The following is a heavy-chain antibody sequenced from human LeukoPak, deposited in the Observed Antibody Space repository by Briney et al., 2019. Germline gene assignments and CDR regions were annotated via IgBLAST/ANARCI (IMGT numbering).Heavy chain of an antibody. CDR2: INPNSGGT. D-gene: IGHD3-3*01. J-gene: IGHJ3*02. V-gene: IGHV1-2*02. Sequence: GASVKVSCKASGYTFTGYYMHWVRQAPGQGLEWMGWINPNSGGTNYAQKFQGRVTMTRDTSISTAYMELSRLRSDDTAVYYCASLVDFWSGYGNAFDIWGQGTMVTVSS. CDR3: ASLVDFWSGYGNAFDI. CDR1: GYTFTGYY.